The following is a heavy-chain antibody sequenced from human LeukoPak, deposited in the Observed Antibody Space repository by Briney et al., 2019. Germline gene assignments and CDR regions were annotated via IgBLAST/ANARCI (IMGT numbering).Heavy chain of an antibody. V-gene: IGHV1-69*01. CDR3: ARFGELLSQVDY. CDR2: ILSIFGTA. Sequence: SSVKVSFKASGGTFSSYAISWVRQAPGQGLEWMGGILSIFGTANYAKKCQGRVTITANESTSTAYMELSSLRSEDTAVYYCARFGELLSQVDYWGQGTLVTVSS. D-gene: IGHD3-10*01. CDR1: GGTFSSYA. J-gene: IGHJ4*02.